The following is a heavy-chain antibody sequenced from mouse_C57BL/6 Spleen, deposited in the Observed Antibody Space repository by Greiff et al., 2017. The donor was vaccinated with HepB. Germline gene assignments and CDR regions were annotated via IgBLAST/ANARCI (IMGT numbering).Heavy chain of an antibody. CDR3: ARLYYYGSSYDSTWFAY. Sequence: QVQLQQPGAELVRPGSSVKLSCKASGYTFTSYWMDWVKQRPGQGLEWIGNIYPSDSETHYNQKFKDKATLTVDKSSSTAYMQLSSLTSEDSAVYYCARLYYYGSSYDSTWFAYWGQGTLVTVSA. V-gene: IGHV1-61*01. CDR1: GYTFTSYW. CDR2: IYPSDSET. D-gene: IGHD1-1*01. J-gene: IGHJ3*01.